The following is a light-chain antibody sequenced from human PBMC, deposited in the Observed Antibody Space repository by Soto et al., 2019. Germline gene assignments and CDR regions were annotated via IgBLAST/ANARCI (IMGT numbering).Light chain of an antibody. V-gene: IGKV1-5*01. CDR1: QSVSIW. J-gene: IGKJ1*01. CDR2: DAA. Sequence: DIQMTQSPSTLSASVGDRVTITCRASQSVSIWLAWYQQKPGKAPRLLIYDAASLKTGVPSRFSGSGSGTNFTLTISSLQPDDFATYYCLQDFRYPWTFGQGTKVDIK. CDR3: LQDFRYPWT.